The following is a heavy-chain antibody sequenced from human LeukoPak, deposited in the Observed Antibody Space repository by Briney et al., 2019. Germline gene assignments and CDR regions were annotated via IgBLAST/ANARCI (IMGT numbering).Heavy chain of an antibody. Sequence: GRSLRLSCAASGFTFSSYAMHWVRQAPGKGLEWVAVISYDGSNKYYADSVKGRFNISRDNSKNTLYLQMNSLRAEDTAVYYCARDSDDALPTVAGVLDYWGQGTLVTVSS. V-gene: IGHV3-30*04. CDR1: GFTFSSYA. CDR3: ARDSDDALPTVAGVLDY. J-gene: IGHJ4*02. CDR2: ISYDGSNK. D-gene: IGHD6-13*01.